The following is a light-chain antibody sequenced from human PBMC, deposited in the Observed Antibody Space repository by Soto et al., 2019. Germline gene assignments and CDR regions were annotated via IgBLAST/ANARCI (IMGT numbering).Light chain of an antibody. V-gene: IGKV1-12*01. CDR3: HQYDSWT. Sequence: DVQMTQSPSSVSASVGDGVTITCRASQGINSWLAWYQQRPGKAPKLLIYAASTLQSGVPSRFSGSGSGTHFTLTISSLQPEDFAVYYCHQYDSWTFGQGTKVDIK. CDR1: QGINSW. CDR2: AAS. J-gene: IGKJ1*01.